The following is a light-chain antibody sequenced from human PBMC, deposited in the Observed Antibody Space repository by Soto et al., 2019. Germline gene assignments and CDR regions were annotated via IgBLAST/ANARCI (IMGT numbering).Light chain of an antibody. Sequence: EIVLTQSPGTLSLSPGEGATLSCRASQSIYTKLAWYQKKSGQAPRLLIYDASTRAYGIPDRFSGSGSGTDFSLTISRLEPEDFAVYYCQQYAGPLYTFAQGTKVDIK. CDR2: DAS. J-gene: IGKJ2*01. CDR1: QSIYTK. CDR3: QQYAGPLYT. V-gene: IGKV3-20*01.